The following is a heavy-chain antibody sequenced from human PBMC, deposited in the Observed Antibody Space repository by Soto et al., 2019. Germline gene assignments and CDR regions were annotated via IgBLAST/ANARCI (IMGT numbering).Heavy chain of an antibody. D-gene: IGHD2-21*01. J-gene: IGHJ6*02. CDR2: INNDGSST. Sequence: GGSLRLSCAASGFTFSSFWMHWVRQAPGKGLVWVSRINNDGSSTAYADYVKGRFTISRDNAKSTLYLQVTSLRAEDTAVYYCARDPLIGNTDYGLDVWGQGTTVTVSS. V-gene: IGHV3-74*01. CDR1: GFTFSSFW. CDR3: ARDPLIGNTDYGLDV.